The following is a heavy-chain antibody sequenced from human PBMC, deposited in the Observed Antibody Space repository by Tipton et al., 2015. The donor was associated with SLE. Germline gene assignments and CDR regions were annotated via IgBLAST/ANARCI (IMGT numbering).Heavy chain of an antibody. V-gene: IGHV3-9*01. J-gene: IGHJ1*01. CDR3: AKDRGAEH. CDR1: GFTFDDYA. CDR2: ISWNSGSI. Sequence: SLRLSCAASGFTFDDYAMHWVRQAPGKGLEWVSGISWNSGSIGYADSVKGRFTISRDNAKNSLYLQMNSLRAEDTALYYCAKDRGAEHWGQSTLVTVSS.